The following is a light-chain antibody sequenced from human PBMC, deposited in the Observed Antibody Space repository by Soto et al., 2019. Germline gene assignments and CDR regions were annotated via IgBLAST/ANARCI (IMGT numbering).Light chain of an antibody. CDR1: HSVSGN. J-gene: IGKJ2*01. CDR2: GAA. V-gene: IGKV3-15*01. CDR3: QQYGRSPPT. Sequence: EIVMTQSPATLSVSPGERATLSCRASHSVSGNLAWYQQKPGQAPRLLIYGAANRATGIPARFSGSGSGTEYTLTITSLQSEDFAVYFCQQYGRSPPTFGPGTKLDIK.